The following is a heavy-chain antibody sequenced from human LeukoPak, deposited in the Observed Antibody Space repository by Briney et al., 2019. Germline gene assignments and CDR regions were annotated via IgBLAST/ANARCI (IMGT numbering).Heavy chain of an antibody. CDR2: INQAGSDK. J-gene: IGHJ4*02. CDR3: GSGDPDY. D-gene: IGHD3-10*01. Sequence: GGSLRLSCEVSGSSFSSYWMNWVRQAPGKGLEWVANINQAGSDKYYVDSVKDRFTISRDKQRNSLYLQMNSLSDEATAVYYCGSGDPDYWGQGTLVTVSS. CDR1: GSSFSSYW. V-gene: IGHV3-7*01.